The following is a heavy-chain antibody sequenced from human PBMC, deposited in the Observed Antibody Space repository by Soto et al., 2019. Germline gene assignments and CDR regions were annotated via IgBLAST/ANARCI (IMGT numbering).Heavy chain of an antibody. D-gene: IGHD6-13*01. V-gene: IGHV3-66*01. J-gene: IGHJ5*02. CDR1: GFTVGSNF. CDR2: IYTDGTA. CDR3: AGYSSRLGWVDP. Sequence: GGSLRLSCAASGFTVGSNFMNWVRQAPGKGLEWVSVIYTDGTAHYADSVKGRFTISRDNSKNSLNLQMDSLRAEDTAVYYCAGYSSRLGWVDPWGQGT.